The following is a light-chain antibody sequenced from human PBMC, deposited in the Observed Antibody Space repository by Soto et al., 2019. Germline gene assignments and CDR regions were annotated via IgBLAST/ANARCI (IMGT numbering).Light chain of an antibody. CDR2: AAS. CDR3: QQYYSYPLT. Sequence: DIQMTQSPSSLSASVGDRVTITCQASQDISNYLNWYQQKPGKAPKLLIYAASTLQSGVPSRFSGSGSGTDFTLTICCLQSEDFATYYCQQYYSYPLTCGQGTRLEIK. V-gene: IGKV1-16*01. J-gene: IGKJ5*01. CDR1: QDISNY.